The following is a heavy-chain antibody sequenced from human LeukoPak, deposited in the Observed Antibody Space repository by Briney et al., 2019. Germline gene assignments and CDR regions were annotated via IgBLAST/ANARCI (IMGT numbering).Heavy chain of an antibody. V-gene: IGHV1-46*01. J-gene: IGHJ6*03. CDR2: ISPSGGSS. CDR3: ATHSPEWRYSGYYNYYYIDV. D-gene: IGHD5-12*01. Sequence: ASVKVSCKASGYTFTDYYIHWVRQAPGQGLEWMGIISPSGGSSSYAQKFQGRVTMTRDKSTSTVYMELSRLRSEDTAVYYCATHSPEWRYSGYYNYYYIDVWGKGTTVTVSS. CDR1: GYTFTDYY.